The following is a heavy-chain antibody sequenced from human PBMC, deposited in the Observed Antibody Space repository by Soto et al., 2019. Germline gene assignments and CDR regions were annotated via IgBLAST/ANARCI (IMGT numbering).Heavy chain of an antibody. J-gene: IGHJ6*02. V-gene: IGHV3-30-3*01. CDR3: ARDKDSRHLYGMDV. D-gene: IGHD2-15*01. CDR2: ISYDGSNK. CDR1: GFTFSSYA. Sequence: QVQLVESGGGVVQPGRSLRLSCAASGFTFSSYAMHWVRQAPGKGLEWVAVISYDGSNKYYADSVKGRFTISRDNSKNTLYLKMNSLRAEDTAVYDCARDKDSRHLYGMDVWGQGTTVTVSS.